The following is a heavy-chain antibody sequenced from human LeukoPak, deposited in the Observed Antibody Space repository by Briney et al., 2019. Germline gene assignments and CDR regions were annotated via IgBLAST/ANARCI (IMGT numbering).Heavy chain of an antibody. Sequence: PGGSLRLSCAASGFTFSSYAMSWVRQAPGKGLEWVSAISGSGDSTYYADSVKGRFTISRDNSKNTVYLQMSSLRAEDTAVYYCAKPGYYDSSGYYYMGFFENWGQGTLVTVSS. D-gene: IGHD3-22*01. CDR1: GFTFSSYA. V-gene: IGHV3-23*01. CDR2: ISGSGDST. CDR3: AKPGYYDSSGYYYMGFFEN. J-gene: IGHJ4*02.